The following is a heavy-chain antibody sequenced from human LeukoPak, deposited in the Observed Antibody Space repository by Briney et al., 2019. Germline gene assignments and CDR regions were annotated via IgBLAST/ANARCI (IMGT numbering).Heavy chain of an antibody. CDR1: GGLISSGSYY. CDR2: IYSSGST. J-gene: IGHJ4*02. CDR3: ASTICISTSCYPGVVDY. Sequence: KPSQTLSLTCTVSGGLISSGSYYWSWIRQPAGKGLEWIGRIYSSGSTNYNPALRSRLTNSVDTSKNQFSLKLSSVTAADTAVYYCASTICISTSCYPGVVDYWGQGTLVTVSS. D-gene: IGHD2-2*01. V-gene: IGHV4-61*02.